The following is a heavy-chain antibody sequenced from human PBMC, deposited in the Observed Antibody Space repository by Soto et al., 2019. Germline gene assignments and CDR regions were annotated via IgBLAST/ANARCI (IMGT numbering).Heavy chain of an antibody. D-gene: IGHD6-19*01. CDR1: GYSFTSYW. J-gene: IGHJ6*02. CDR3: ARQPPVPGYSSGWYRGRYYYGMAV. Sequence: GESLKISCKGSGYSFTSYWIGWVRQMPGKGLEWMGIIYPGDSDTRYSPSFQGQVTISADKSISTAYLQWSSLKASDTAMYYRARQPPVPGYSSGWYRGRYYYGMAVGGQGTRVTVPS. V-gene: IGHV5-51*01. CDR2: IYPGDSDT.